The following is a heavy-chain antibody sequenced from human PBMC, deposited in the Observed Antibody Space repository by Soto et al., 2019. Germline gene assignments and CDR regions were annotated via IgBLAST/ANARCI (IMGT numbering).Heavy chain of an antibody. CDR2: INPNSGGT. CDR1: GYTFTGYY. CDR3: ARVYAVNYVGYFDY. Sequence: ASVKVSCKASGYTFTGYYMHWVRQAPGQGLEWMGWINPNSGGTNYAQKFQGWVTMTRDTSISTAYMELSRLRSDDTAVYYCARVYAVNYVGYFDYWGQGTLVTVSS. V-gene: IGHV1-2*04. J-gene: IGHJ4*02. D-gene: IGHD3-16*01.